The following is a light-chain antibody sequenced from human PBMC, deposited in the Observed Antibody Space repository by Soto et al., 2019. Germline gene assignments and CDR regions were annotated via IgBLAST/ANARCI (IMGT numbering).Light chain of an antibody. Sequence: QSALTQPPSASGSPGQSVTISCAGTSSDVGGYDHVSWYQQHPGKAPKLMIYDVSKRPSGVPDRFSGSKSGNAASLTVSGLQTDDEADYYCSSFAGTNNVVFGGGTKVTVL. CDR3: SSFAGTNNVV. J-gene: IGLJ3*02. CDR2: DVS. V-gene: IGLV2-8*01. CDR1: SSDVGGYDH.